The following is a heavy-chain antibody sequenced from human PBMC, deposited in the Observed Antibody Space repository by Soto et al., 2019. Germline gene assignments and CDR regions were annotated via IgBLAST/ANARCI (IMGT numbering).Heavy chain of an antibody. Sequence: PGGSLRLSCAASGFIFNTYGMHWVRQAPGKGLEWVAVISYDGSNKYYAGSVKGRFTISRDNSRNTLYLQMNSLRAEDTAVYYCAKCLPRPSIFSVVINGLDHWGQGTQVTVSS. D-gene: IGHD3-3*01. V-gene: IGHV3-30*18. CDR1: GFIFNTYG. CDR2: ISYDGSNK. CDR3: AKCLPRPSIFSVVINGLDH. J-gene: IGHJ5*02.